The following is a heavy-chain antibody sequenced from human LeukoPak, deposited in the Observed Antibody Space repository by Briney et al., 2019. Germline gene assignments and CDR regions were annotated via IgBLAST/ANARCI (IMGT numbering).Heavy chain of an antibody. CDR2: ISGSGDNT. V-gene: IGHV3-23*01. Sequence: GGSLRLSYAASGFTFSSYPMSCVRQAPGKGLEWVSAISGSGDNTYYADSVKGRFTISRDNSKNTLYLQMDSLRAEDTAVYYCAKILVPVTSYYYGMGDWGQGTTVTVSS. CDR3: AKILVPVTSYYYGMGD. CDR1: GFTFSSYP. J-gene: IGHJ6*02. D-gene: IGHD1-26*01.